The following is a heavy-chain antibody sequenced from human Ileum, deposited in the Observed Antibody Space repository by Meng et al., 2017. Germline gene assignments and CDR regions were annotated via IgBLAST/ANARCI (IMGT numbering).Heavy chain of an antibody. J-gene: IGHJ4*02. CDR2: AGT. Sequence: QVQLKESGRGLVRPSETLSRICTVSGGSVSTSDYPWGWIRQPPGKGLEWIGYAGTNYNPSLKSRVTISVDTSKRQFSLKLTSVTAADTAVYYCARDHWGSLDYWGQGILVTVSS. CDR3: ARDHWGSLDY. V-gene: IGHV4-61*08. CDR1: GGSVSTSDYP. D-gene: IGHD7-27*01.